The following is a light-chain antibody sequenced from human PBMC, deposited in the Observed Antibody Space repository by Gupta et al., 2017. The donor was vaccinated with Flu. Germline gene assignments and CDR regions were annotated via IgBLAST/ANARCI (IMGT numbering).Light chain of an antibody. J-gene: IGLJ2*01. Sequence: QSALTQPASVSGSPGQSITISCTGTSSDVGGSKYVSWYQQHPGRAPKLISYEVTNRPSGVSYRCAASKSGTTALTTISGLRAEDEAYEYCISYTRINTGVFGGGTKMTVL. V-gene: IGLV2-14*01. CDR1: SSDVGGSKY. CDR3: ISYTRINTGV. CDR2: EVT.